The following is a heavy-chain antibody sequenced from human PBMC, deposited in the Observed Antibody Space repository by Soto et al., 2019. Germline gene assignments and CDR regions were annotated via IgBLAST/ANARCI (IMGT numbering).Heavy chain of an antibody. CDR1: GYSFTSYW. CDR3: ARDPYHVLMVNAPNLYGMDV. D-gene: IGHD2-8*01. J-gene: IGHJ6*02. V-gene: IGHV5-51*01. CDR2: IYPGDSDT. Sequence: GESLKISCKGSGYSFTSYWIGWVRQMPGKGLEWMGIIYPGDSDTRYSPSFQGQVTISADKSISTAYLQWRSLRSDDTAVYYCARDPYHVLMVNAPNLYGMDVWGQGTTVTVSS.